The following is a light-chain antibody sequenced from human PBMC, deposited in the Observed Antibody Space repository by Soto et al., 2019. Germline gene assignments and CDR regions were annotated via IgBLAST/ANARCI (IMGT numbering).Light chain of an antibody. Sequence: EIVLTQSPGTLSLSPGEGATLSCRASQSVSSSYLAWYQHKPGQAPRLLIYAASGRATGIPDRFSGSGSGTDFTLTISRLEPEDFAVYYCQQYGSSPVTFGQGTRLEI. J-gene: IGKJ5*01. CDR1: QSVSSSY. V-gene: IGKV3-20*01. CDR2: AAS. CDR3: QQYGSSPVT.